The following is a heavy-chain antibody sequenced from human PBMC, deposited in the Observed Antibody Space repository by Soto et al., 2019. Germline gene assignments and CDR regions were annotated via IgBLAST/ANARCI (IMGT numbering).Heavy chain of an antibody. J-gene: IGHJ4*02. CDR1: GFTFSSYW. D-gene: IGHD5-18*01. CDR2: INSDGSST. Sequence: EVQLVESGGGLVQPGGSLRLSCAASGFTFSSYWMHWVRQAPGKGLVWVSRINSDGSSTSYADPVKGRFTISRDNAKNTLYLQMNSLRAEDTAVYYCARGGTAMAYPPFDYWGQGTLVTVSS. CDR3: ARGGTAMAYPPFDY. V-gene: IGHV3-74*01.